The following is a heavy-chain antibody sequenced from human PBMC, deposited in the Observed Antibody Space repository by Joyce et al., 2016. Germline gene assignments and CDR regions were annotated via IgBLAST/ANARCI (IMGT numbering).Heavy chain of an antibody. CDR1: GGSISSDF. Sequence: QVQLQESGPGLVKPSETLSLTCPVSGGSISSDFWSWIRQPAGKGLEWIGRISTSGTINYNPSLESRGTMSVDTSKNQFSLKVTGVSAADTAVYYCARGPYGSDGGDYYYGMDVWGQGTTVTVS. CDR3: ARGPYGSDGGDYYYGMDV. V-gene: IGHV4-4*07. J-gene: IGHJ6*02. CDR2: ISTSGTI. D-gene: IGHD3-10*01.